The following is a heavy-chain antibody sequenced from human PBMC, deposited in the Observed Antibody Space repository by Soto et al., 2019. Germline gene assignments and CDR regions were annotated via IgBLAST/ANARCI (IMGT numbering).Heavy chain of an antibody. CDR3: ARGDTALSYWYFDL. CDR1: GYSFTSHW. Sequence: GESLKISCKGSGYSFTSHWISWVRQMPGKGLEWMGRIDPSDSYTSYSPSFQGHVTISADRSIRTVYLQWSSLKASDTAMYYCARGDTALSYWYFDLWGRGTLVTVSS. CDR2: IDPSDSYT. J-gene: IGHJ2*01. V-gene: IGHV5-10-1*01. D-gene: IGHD5-18*01.